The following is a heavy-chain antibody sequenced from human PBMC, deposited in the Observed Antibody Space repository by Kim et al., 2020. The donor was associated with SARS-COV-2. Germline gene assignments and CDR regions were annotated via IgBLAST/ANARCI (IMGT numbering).Heavy chain of an antibody. V-gene: IGHV1-2*06. CDR3: TRDLVGLDAFDV. CDR1: GYTFNDYY. J-gene: IGHJ3*01. CDR2: INPDGGGT. D-gene: IGHD2-8*02. Sequence: ASVKVSCKASGYTFNDYYIHWVRQVPGHGLEWMGRINPDGGGTKYAAKFEGRVTMTTDTSVTTGYMELSGLRSDDTAVYYCTRDLVGLDAFDVWGQGTMVIVSS.